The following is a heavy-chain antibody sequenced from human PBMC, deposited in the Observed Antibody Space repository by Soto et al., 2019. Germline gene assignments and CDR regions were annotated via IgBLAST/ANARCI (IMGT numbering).Heavy chain of an antibody. CDR2: IYDSGST. D-gene: IGHD6-6*01. CDR3: ARGSSSYYDYGMDV. Sequence: SETLSLTCAVSGDSISRGGYSWTWIRQPPGKALEGIGNIYDSGSTSYNPSLKSRGTISVDTSKNQFSLRLTSVTAADTAVYFCARGSSSYYDYGMDVWGQGTTVTVSS. J-gene: IGHJ6*02. V-gene: IGHV4-30-2*01. CDR1: GDSISRGGYS.